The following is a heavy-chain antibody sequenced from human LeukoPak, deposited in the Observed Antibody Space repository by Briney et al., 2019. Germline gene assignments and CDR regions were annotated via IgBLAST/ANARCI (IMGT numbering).Heavy chain of an antibody. V-gene: IGHV3-15*01. Sequence: PGGSLRLSCAASGFTFSNAWMSWVRQAPGKGLEWVGRITSESDGGTTDYAAPVKGRFTISRDDSKNTVHLQMNSLKSEDTAVYYRTTRLYSSGRFDYWGQGTLVTVSS. CDR1: GFTFSNAW. CDR3: TTRLYSSGRFDY. J-gene: IGHJ4*02. CDR2: ITSESDGGTT. D-gene: IGHD6-19*01.